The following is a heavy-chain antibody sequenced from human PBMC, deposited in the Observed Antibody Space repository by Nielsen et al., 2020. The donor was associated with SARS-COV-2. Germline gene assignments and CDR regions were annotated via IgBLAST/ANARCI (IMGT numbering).Heavy chain of an antibody. CDR2: ITGGAGTT. CDR3: ASTYSRGYSFYYFDS. D-gene: IGHD2-15*01. CDR1: GFTFSSYA. Sequence: GESLKISCAASGFTFSSYAMSWVRQAPGKGLEWVSGITGGAGTTYYADSAKGRFTISRDNSKNTLYLQMDNLRAEDTAVYFCASTYSRGYSFYYFDSWGQGTLVTVSS. V-gene: IGHV3-23*01. J-gene: IGHJ4*02.